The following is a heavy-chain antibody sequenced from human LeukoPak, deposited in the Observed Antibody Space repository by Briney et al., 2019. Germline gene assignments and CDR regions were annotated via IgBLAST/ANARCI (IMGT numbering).Heavy chain of an antibody. D-gene: IGHD5-12*01. J-gene: IGHJ6*04. CDR3: ARIHSGYEPPKEYYGMDV. CDR2: ISYDGSNE. V-gene: IGHV3-30*04. Sequence: GRSLRLSCAASGFTFSSYAMHWIRQAPGKGLEWVAVISYDGSNEYYADSVKGRFTIFRDNSKNTLYMQVNSLKSEDTAVYYCARIHSGYEPPKEYYGMDVWGKGTTVTVSS. CDR1: GFTFSSYA.